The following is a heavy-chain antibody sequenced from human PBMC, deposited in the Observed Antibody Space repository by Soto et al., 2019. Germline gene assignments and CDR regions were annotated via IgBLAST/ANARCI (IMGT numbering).Heavy chain of an antibody. Sequence: QVQLVESGGGVVQPGRSLRLSCAASGFAFSSYAMHWVRRAPGKGLEWVAVISYDASNKYYADSVKGRFTISRDNSKTTMFLQMSSLRAEDTAVYYCARPFSSGWDGDFDYWGQGTLVTVSS. CDR3: ARPFSSGWDGDFDY. J-gene: IGHJ4*02. V-gene: IGHV3-30*04. CDR2: ISYDASNK. D-gene: IGHD6-19*01. CDR1: GFAFSSYA.